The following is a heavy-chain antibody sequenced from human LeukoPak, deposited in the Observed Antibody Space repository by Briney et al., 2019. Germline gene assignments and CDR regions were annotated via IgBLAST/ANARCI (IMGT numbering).Heavy chain of an antibody. J-gene: IGHJ4*02. CDR3: ASGLRDYSIFDY. Sequence: GASVKVSCKASGGTFSSYAISWVRQAPGQGLEWMGGIIPIFGTANYAQKFQGRVTITTDESTSTAYMELSSLRSEDTAVYYCASGLRDYSIFDYWGQGTLVTVSS. D-gene: IGHD4-11*01. CDR1: GGTFSSYA. V-gene: IGHV1-69*05. CDR2: IIPIFGTA.